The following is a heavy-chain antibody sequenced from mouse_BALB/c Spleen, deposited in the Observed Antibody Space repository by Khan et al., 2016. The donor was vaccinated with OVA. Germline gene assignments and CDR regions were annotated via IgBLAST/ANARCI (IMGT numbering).Heavy chain of an antibody. V-gene: IGHV1-7*01. CDR1: GYTFTTYW. J-gene: IGHJ2*01. CDR3: TRDRIDY. Sequence: QVQLQQSGAELAKPGASVKMSCKTSGYTFTTYWMHWVKQRLGQGLEWIGYINPTSGHTDYNEKFKDKATLSADKSSSTAYMQLSSLTSEDSAVYYCTRDRIDYWGQGTTLTVSS. CDR2: INPTSGHT.